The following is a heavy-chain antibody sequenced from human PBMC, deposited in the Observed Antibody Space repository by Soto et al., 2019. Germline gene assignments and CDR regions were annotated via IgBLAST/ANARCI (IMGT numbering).Heavy chain of an antibody. Sequence: EVQLLESGGGLVQPGGSLRLSCAASGFTFSRYAMNWVRQAPGKGLEWVSTISASDTRTYYADSVKGRFTISRDNSRSTLYLLMDTLRAEDTAVYYCTNGDYDILTGYYPSFDYWGQGTLVTVSS. J-gene: IGHJ4*02. CDR2: ISASDTRT. CDR1: GFTFSRYA. V-gene: IGHV3-23*01. CDR3: TNGDYDILTGYYPSFDY. D-gene: IGHD3-9*01.